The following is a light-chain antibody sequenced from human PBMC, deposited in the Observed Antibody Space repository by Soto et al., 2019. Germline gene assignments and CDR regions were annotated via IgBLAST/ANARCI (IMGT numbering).Light chain of an antibody. CDR3: AAWDDSLNGVV. CDR2: SNN. V-gene: IGLV1-44*01. J-gene: IGLJ2*01. CDR1: SSNIGRNT. Sequence: QSVLTQPPSASGTPGQRVTISCSGSSSNIGRNTVNWYQQLPGTAPKLLIYSNNQRPSGVPDRFSASKSGPSASLAISGLQSEDEADYYCAAWDDSLNGVVFGGGTKLTVL.